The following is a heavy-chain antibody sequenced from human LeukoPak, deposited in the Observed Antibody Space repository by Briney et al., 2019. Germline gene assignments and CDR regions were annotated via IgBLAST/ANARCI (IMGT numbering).Heavy chain of an antibody. CDR1: GGSFSGYY. CDR2: INHSGST. D-gene: IGHD2-2*01. Sequence: SETLSLTCAVYGGSFSGYYWSWIRQPPGKGLEWIGEINHSGSTNYNPSLKSRVTISVDTSKNQFSLKLSSVTAADTAVYYCARVSAVPAAILCYYYGMDVWGQGTTVTVSS. CDR3: ARVSAVPAAILCYYYGMDV. V-gene: IGHV4-34*01. J-gene: IGHJ6*02.